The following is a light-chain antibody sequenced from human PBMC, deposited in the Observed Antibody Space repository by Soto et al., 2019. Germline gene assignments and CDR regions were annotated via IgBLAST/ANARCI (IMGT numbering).Light chain of an antibody. V-gene: IGKV1-6*01. J-gene: IGKJ4*01. CDR2: GAP. CDR3: LQDHSYPLT. Sequence: AIHMTQSPSSLSASVGDRVTITCRASQGITNDLGWYQQKSGKAPKLLIYGAPTLQTGVPSRFSGSGSGTDFTLTISSLQPEDFATYYCLQDHSYPLTFGGGTKVDIK. CDR1: QGITND.